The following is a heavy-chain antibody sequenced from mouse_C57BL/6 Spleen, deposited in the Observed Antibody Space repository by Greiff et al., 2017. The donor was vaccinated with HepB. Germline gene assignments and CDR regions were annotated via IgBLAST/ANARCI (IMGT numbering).Heavy chain of an antibody. V-gene: IGHV5-12*01. J-gene: IGHJ4*01. CDR2: ISNGGGST. CDR3: ARVADAMDY. Sequence: DVMLVESGGGLVQPGGSLKLSCAASGFTFRDYYMYWVRQTPEKRLEWVAYISNGGGSTYYPEPVKGRFTISRDNAKNTLYLQMSRLKSEDTAMYYCARVADAMDYWGQGTSVTVSS. CDR1: GFTFRDYY.